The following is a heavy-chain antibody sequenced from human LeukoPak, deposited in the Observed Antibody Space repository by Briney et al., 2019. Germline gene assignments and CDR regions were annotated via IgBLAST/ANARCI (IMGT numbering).Heavy chain of an antibody. J-gene: IGHJ4*02. V-gene: IGHV3-30-3*01. D-gene: IGHD3-22*01. Sequence: PGGSLRLSCAGSGFTFNSYSMHWVRQAPGKGLEWVAVISYDGSSKYYADSVKGRFTISRDNSKNTLYLQMNSLRAEDTALYYCARAGDSSGYEYYFDYWGQGTLVTVSS. CDR2: ISYDGSSK. CDR1: GFTFNSYS. CDR3: ARAGDSSGYEYYFDY.